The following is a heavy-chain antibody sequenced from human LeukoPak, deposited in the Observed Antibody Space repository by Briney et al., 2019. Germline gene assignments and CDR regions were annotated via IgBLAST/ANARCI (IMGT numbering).Heavy chain of an antibody. CDR1: GFTVSSNY. Sequence: GGSLSLSCVASGFTVSSNYMSWVRQAPGKGLEWVSVIYSGGSTYYADSVKGRFTTSRHNSKNTLYLQMNSLRAEDTAVYYCARGAPPDYFDYWGQGTLVTVSS. J-gene: IGHJ4*02. CDR2: IYSGGST. CDR3: ARGAPPDYFDY. V-gene: IGHV3-53*04.